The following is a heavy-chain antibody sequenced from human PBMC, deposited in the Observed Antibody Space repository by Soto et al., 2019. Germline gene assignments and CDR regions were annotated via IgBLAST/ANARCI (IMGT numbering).Heavy chain of an antibody. CDR1: GFAFTDYY. V-gene: IGHV3-21*01. CDR2: ISPTSTYI. J-gene: IGHJ4*02. CDR3: ARDLRGKVRKVDVATIAY. D-gene: IGHD1-26*01. Sequence: LRLSCAASGFAFTDYYMNWVRQAPGKGLEWVSSISPTSTYIYYADSVKGRFTISRDNAKNSLYLQMHSLRADDTAVYYCARDLRGKVRKVDVATIAYWGPGTLLTVSS.